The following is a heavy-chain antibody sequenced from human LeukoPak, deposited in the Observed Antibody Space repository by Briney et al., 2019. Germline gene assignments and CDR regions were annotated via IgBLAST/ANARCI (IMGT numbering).Heavy chain of an antibody. V-gene: IGHV3-21*01. CDR2: ISSDSNYI. D-gene: IGHD3-16*01. J-gene: IGHJ4*02. Sequence: PGGSLRLSCAASGLTFSSYSMNWVRQAPGRGLEWVSSISSDSNYIYYEDSLKGRFTISRDNARNSLYLQMNSLRAEDTAVYYCARDFMGVSTAWGQGTLVTVSS. CDR1: GLTFSSYS. CDR3: ARDFMGVSTA.